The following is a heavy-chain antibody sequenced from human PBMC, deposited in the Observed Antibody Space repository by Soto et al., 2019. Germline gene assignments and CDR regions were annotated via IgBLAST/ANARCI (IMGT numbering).Heavy chain of an antibody. J-gene: IGHJ4*02. CDR1: GFTFSSYS. V-gene: IGHV3-48*02. Sequence: EVQLVESGGGLVQPGGSLRLSCAASGFTFSSYSMNWVRQAPGKGPEWVSFIRSDSSDVYYADSVRGRFTISRDDAKNSLYLQMNSLRDEDTAVYYCARVYYYDRSASAIFSYWGQGTLVTVSS. D-gene: IGHD3-22*01. CDR3: ARVYYYDRSASAIFSY. CDR2: IRSDSSDV.